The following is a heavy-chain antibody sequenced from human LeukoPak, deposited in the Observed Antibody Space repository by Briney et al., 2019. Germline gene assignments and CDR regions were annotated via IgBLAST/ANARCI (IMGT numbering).Heavy chain of an antibody. CDR2: IKQDGSEK. D-gene: IGHD2-21*02. J-gene: IGHJ4*02. CDR3: ARVFRRVTAICYFDY. CDR1: GFIFSNYW. Sequence: GGSLRLSCAASGFIFSNYWMSWVRQAPGKGLEWVANIKQDGSEKYFVDSVKGRFTISRDNAKNSLYLQMNSLRAEDTAVYYCARVFRRVTAICYFDYWGQGTLVTVSS. V-gene: IGHV3-7*01.